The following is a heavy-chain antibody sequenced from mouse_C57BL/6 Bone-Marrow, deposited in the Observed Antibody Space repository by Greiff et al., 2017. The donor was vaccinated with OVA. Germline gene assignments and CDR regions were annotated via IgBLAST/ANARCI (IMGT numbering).Heavy chain of an antibody. V-gene: IGHV5-9-1*02. J-gene: IGHJ4*01. Sequence: EVKLVESGEGLVKPGGSLKLSCAASGFTFSSYAMSWVRQTPEKRLEWVAYISSGGDYIYYADTVKGRFTISRDNARNTLYLQMSSLKSEDTAMYYCTRTGFYYYAMDYWGQGTSVTVSS. CDR1: GFTFSSYA. CDR3: TRTGFYYYAMDY. CDR2: ISSGGDYI.